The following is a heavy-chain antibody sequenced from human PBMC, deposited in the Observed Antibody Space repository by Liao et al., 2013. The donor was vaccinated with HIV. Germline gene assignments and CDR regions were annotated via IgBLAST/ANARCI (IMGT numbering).Heavy chain of an antibody. CDR3: ARVRLAVPGVDAFDV. CDR1: DGSISYYY. Sequence: QVQLQESGPGLVKPSETLSLTCTVSDGSISYYYWSWIRQPAGKGLEWIGHFYARGTTTYNPSLKSRATMSVDTSKNQVSLTLRSVTAADSAVYFCARVRLAVPGVDAFDVWGQGKMVTVSS. V-gene: IGHV4-4*07. CDR2: FYARGTT. D-gene: IGHD3-16*01. J-gene: IGHJ3*01.